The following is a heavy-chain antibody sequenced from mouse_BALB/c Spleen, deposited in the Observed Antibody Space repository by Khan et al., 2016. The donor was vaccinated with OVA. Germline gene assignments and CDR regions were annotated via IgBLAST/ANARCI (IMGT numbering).Heavy chain of an antibody. CDR2: IGSGSGSA. D-gene: IGHD2-4*01. V-gene: IGHV1S41*01. J-gene: IGHJ4*01. CDR1: GYTFTSYW. Sequence: DLVEPGASVKLSCKASGYTFTSYWINWIKERPGQGLEWIGQIGSGSGSAYYNEFFNGKATLTVDTSSSKAYIKLSSLSSEDSAVYFYARANYDERGLYAIDYWGQGTSVTVSS. CDR3: ARANYDERGLYAIDY.